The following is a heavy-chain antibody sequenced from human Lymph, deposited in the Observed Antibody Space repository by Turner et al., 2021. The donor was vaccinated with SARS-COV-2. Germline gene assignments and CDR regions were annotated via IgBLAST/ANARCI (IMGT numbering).Heavy chain of an antibody. CDR3: ARVRYNSSWYFGVNDPSPRYYFDY. D-gene: IGHD6-13*01. CDR2: IYFSVSS. J-gene: IGHJ4*02. CDR1: GGSISSGDQY. V-gene: IGHV4-30-4*01. Sequence: QVQLQESGSGLVKPSQTLSLTCTVSGGSISSGDQYWSWIRQPPGKGLELIGYIYFSVSSYYNPSLKSRVTIAVDTSKNQFSLKLSSVTAADTAVYYCARVRYNSSWYFGVNDPSPRYYFDYWGQGTLVTVSS.